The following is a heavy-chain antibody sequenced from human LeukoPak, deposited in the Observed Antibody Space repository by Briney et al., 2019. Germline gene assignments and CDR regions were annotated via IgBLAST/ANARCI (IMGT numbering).Heavy chain of an antibody. D-gene: IGHD6-13*01. CDR2: ISSSSSYI. V-gene: IGHV3-21*01. Sequence: KTGGSLRLSCAASGFTFSSYSMNWVRQAPGKGLEWVSSISSSSSYIYYADSVKGRFTISRDNAKNSLYLQMNSLRAEDTAVYYCAREKGSSWYSHYYYYYMDVWGKGTTVTVSS. CDR1: GFTFSSYS. J-gene: IGHJ6*03. CDR3: AREKGSSWYSHYYYYYMDV.